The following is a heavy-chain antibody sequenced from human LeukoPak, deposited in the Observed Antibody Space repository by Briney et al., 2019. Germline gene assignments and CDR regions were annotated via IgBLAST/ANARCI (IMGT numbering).Heavy chain of an antibody. CDR3: ARRAMGATSFDY. J-gene: IGHJ4*02. V-gene: IGHV3-11*04. CDR2: ISSSSNTV. Sequence: GRSLSLCCAASGFTFSDYYMTWVRPAPGKGLEWVSYISSSSNTVYYADSVKGRLTVSRDNANNSLYVQITNLRAADTSVYYCARRAMGATSFDYWGQGTLVTVSS. CDR1: GFTFSDYY. D-gene: IGHD1-26*01.